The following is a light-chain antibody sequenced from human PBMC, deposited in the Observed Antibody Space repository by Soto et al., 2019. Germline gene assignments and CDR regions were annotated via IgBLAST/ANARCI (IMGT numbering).Light chain of an antibody. V-gene: IGKV1-5*03. CDR1: QSISSW. J-gene: IGKJ1*01. CDR3: QHYNSYSEA. Sequence: DIQMTQSPSTLSASVLDRVNITCLASQSISSWLAWYQPKPGKAPKILVYKASTLKSGVPSRFSGSGSGTEFTLTISSLQPDDCATYYCQHYNSYSEACGQGNKGDIK. CDR2: KAS.